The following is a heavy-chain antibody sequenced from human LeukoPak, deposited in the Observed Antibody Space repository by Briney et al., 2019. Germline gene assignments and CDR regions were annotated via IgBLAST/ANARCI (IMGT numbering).Heavy chain of an antibody. CDR1: GGSISSYY. CDR3: ARGTMVRGVMYYYYMDV. J-gene: IGHJ6*03. V-gene: IGHV4-59*01. CDR2: IYYSGST. D-gene: IGHD3-10*01. Sequence: PSETLSLTCTVSGGSISSYYWSWIRQPPGKGLEWIGYIYYSGSTNYNPSLKSRVTISVDTSKNQFSLKLSSVTAADTAVYYCARGTMVRGVMYYYYMDVWGKGTTVTISS.